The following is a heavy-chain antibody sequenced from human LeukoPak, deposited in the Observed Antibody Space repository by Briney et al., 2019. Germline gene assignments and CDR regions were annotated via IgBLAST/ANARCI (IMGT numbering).Heavy chain of an antibody. V-gene: IGHV3-23*01. J-gene: IGHJ4*02. D-gene: IGHD1-7*01. CDR3: ARSAEGTSCCTAVDY. CDR2: ISTSGDRT. Sequence: GGSLRLSCTASGFTLSTYAMTWVRQAPGKGLEWVSGISTSGDRTYYADSVKGRFTISRDNSKNTLYLQMNSLRAEDTAEYFCARSAEGTSCCTAVDYWGQGTLVTVSS. CDR1: GFTLSTYA.